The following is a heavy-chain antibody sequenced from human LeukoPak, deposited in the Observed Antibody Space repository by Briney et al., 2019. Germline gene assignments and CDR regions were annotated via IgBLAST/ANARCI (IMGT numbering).Heavy chain of an antibody. CDR1: GGSISSSSYY. J-gene: IGHJ5*02. CDR2: IYCSGST. D-gene: IGHD3-9*01. Sequence: SETLSLTCTVSGGSISSSSYYWGWIRQPPGKGLEWIGSIYCSGSTYYNPSLKSRVTISVDTSKNQFSLKLSSVTAADTAVYYCARPHIAGDGDYDILTGAFDPWGQGTLVTVSS. V-gene: IGHV4-39*01. CDR3: ARPHIAGDGDYDILTGAFDP.